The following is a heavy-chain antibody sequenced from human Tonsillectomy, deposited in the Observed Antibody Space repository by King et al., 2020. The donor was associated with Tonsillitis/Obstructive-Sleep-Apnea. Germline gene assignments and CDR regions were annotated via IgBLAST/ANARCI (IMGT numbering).Heavy chain of an antibody. V-gene: IGHV4-39*01. J-gene: IGHJ4*02. CDR2: IYYSGST. CDR1: GGSISSSSYY. Sequence: QLQESGPGLVKPSETLSLTCTVSGGSISSSSYYWGWIRQPPGKGLEWIGSIYYSGSTYYNPSLKSRVTISVDTSKNQFSLKLSSVTAADTGVYYCARRGVYCSGGSSPSHLYYFDYWGQGTLVTVSS. D-gene: IGHD2-15*01. CDR3: ARRGVYCSGGSSPSHLYYFDY.